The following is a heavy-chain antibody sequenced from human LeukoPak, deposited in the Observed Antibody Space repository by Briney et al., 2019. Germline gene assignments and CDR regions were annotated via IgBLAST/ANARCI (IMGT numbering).Heavy chain of an antibody. CDR3: ARVFRGSYGY. J-gene: IGHJ4*02. V-gene: IGHV4-34*01. CDR2: INHSGST. Sequence: SETLSLTSAVYGGSFSCYYWSWIRQPPGKGLEWIGEINHSGSTNYNPSLKSRVTISVDTSKNQFPLKLSSVTAADTAVYYCARVFRGSYGYWGQGTLVTVSS. CDR1: GGSFSCYY. D-gene: IGHD5-12*01.